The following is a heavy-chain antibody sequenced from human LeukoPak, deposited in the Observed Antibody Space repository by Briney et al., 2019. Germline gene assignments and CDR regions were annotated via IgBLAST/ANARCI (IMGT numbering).Heavy chain of an antibody. J-gene: IGHJ4*02. D-gene: IGHD3-10*01. Sequence: PSETLSLTCTVSGYSISSGYYWGWIRQPPGKGLEWVGSIHHSGTTYYNPSLKSRVTISPATSKNQFSLKLSSVTAADTAVYYCARDSYGSGSYNYWGQGTLVTVSS. CDR3: ARDSYGSGSYNY. CDR1: GYSISSGYY. CDR2: IHHSGTT. V-gene: IGHV4-38-2*02.